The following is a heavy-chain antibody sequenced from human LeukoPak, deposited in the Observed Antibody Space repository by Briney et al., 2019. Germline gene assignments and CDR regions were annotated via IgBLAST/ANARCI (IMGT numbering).Heavy chain of an antibody. Sequence: GGSLRLSCAASGFTFSSYAMHWVRQAPGKGLEWVAVISYDGSNKYYADSVKGRFTISRDNSKNTLYLQMNSLRAEDTAVYYCARERIDLEWLFPFDYWGQGTLVTVSS. CDR3: ARERIDLEWLFPFDY. J-gene: IGHJ4*02. CDR1: GFTFSSYA. CDR2: ISYDGSNK. V-gene: IGHV3-30-3*01. D-gene: IGHD3-3*01.